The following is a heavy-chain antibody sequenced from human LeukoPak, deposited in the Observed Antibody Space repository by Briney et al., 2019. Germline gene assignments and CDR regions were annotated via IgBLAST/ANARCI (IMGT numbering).Heavy chain of an antibody. CDR1: GFSVRSNY. Sequence: GGSLRLSCAASGFSVRSNYMNWVRQAPGKGLEWVSYISSSGSTIYYADSVKGRFTISRDNAKNSLYLQMNSLRAEDTAVYYCAREIRYCSGSKCYLFDYWGQGTLVTVSS. J-gene: IGHJ4*02. CDR2: ISSSGSTI. V-gene: IGHV3-48*03. D-gene: IGHD2-15*01. CDR3: AREIRYCSGSKCYLFDY.